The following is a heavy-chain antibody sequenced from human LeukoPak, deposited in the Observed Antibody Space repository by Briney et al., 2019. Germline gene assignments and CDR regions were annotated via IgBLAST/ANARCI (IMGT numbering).Heavy chain of an antibody. J-gene: IGHJ4*02. D-gene: IGHD3-22*01. CDR2: IYGGGST. Sequence: GGSLRLSCAASEFTVSSNYMTWVRQAPGKGLEWVSIIYGGGSTYYADSVKGRFTISRDNSKNTLYLQMNGLRAEDTAVYYCVKDQNYYDSSYYFDYWGQGTLVTVSS. V-gene: IGHV3-66*01. CDR1: EFTVSSNY. CDR3: VKDQNYYDSSYYFDY.